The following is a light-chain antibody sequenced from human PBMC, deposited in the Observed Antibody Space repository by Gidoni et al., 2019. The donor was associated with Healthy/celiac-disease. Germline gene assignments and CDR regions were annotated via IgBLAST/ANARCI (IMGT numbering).Light chain of an antibody. CDR3: QAWDSSTEVV. CDR1: KLGDKY. V-gene: IGLV3-1*01. J-gene: IGLJ2*01. CDR2: QDS. Sequence: SYELTQPPSVSVSPGQTASITCSGDKLGDKYACWYQQKPGQSPVLVIYQDSKRPSGIPERFSGSNSGNTAPLTISGTQAMDETDYYCQAWDSSTEVVFGGGTKLTVL.